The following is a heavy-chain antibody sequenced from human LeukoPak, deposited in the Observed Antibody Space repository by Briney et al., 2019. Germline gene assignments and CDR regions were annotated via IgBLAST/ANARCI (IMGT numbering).Heavy chain of an antibody. V-gene: IGHV4-34*01. J-gene: IGHJ4*02. D-gene: IGHD6-19*01. CDR2: INHSRST. CDR1: GGSFTGYY. Sequence: PSETLSLTCAVYGGSFTGYYWRWIRQPPGKGLEWIGEINHSRSTNYNPSLKSRVTISVDTSKNQFSLKLSSVTAADTAVYYCASVSSGWSGADYWGQGTLVTVSS. CDR3: ASVSSGWSGADY.